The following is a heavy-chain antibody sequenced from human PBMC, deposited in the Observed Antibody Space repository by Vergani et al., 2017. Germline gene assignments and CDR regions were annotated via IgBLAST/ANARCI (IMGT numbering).Heavy chain of an antibody. V-gene: IGHV1-46*01. CDR2: INPSGGST. CDR3: ATRYCSSTSCYGSYYYYYGMDV. D-gene: IGHD2-2*01. CDR1: GYTFTSYY. Sequence: QVQLVQSGAEVKKPGASVKVSCKASGYTFTSYYMHWVRQAPGQGLEWMGIINPSGGSTSYAQKFQGRVTKTRDTSTSTVYMELSSLRSEDTAVYYCATRYCSSTSCYGSYYYYYGMDVWGQGTTVTVSS. J-gene: IGHJ6*02.